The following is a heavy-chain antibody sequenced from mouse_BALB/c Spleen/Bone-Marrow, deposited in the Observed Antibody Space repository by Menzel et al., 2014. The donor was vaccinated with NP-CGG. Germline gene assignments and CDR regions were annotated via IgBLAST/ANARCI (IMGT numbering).Heavy chain of an antibody. D-gene: IGHD2-3*01. CDR3: ARQRDGSYAMDY. J-gene: IGHJ4*01. V-gene: IGHV5-9-3*01. CDR1: GFTLSSYA. CDR2: ISSGGSYT. Sequence: EVMLVESGGGLVKPGGSLKLSCAASGFTLSSYAMSWVRQTPEKRLEWVATISSGGSYTYYPDSVKGRFTISRDNAKNTLYLQMSSLRSEDTAMYYCARQRDGSYAMDYWGQGTSVTVSS.